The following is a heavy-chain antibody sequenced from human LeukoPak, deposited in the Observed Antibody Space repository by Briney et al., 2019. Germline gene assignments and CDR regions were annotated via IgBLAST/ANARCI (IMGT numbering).Heavy chain of an antibody. V-gene: IGHV4-59*12. CDR2: NSYTENT. J-gene: IGHJ4*02. CDR1: GLPFSGYY. CDR3: TRGPDTVTGGV. Sequence: SETLSLTCAVYGLPFSGYYLIWMRQPPRKGLEWIGYNSYTENTDYNPSSRSRVTISVDTSKNQFSLTLTSVTAADTAVYYCTRGPDTVTGGVWGQGTRVTVSS. D-gene: IGHD4-17*01.